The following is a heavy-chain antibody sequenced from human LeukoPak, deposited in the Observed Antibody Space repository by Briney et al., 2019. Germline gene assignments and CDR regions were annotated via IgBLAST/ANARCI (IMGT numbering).Heavy chain of an antibody. CDR2: ITSSGGAI. J-gene: IGHJ4*02. D-gene: IGHD2-2*01. V-gene: IGHV3-11*04. CDR1: GFTFSNYY. Sequence: PGGSLRLSCAASGFTFSNYYMTWIRPAPGKGLEWVSYITSSGGAIYYADSVKGRFTISRDNAKNSLYLQMNSLRAEDTAVYYCARVAGYCSTTSCYGYYFDSWGQGTLVTVSS. CDR3: ARVAGYCSTTSCYGYYFDS.